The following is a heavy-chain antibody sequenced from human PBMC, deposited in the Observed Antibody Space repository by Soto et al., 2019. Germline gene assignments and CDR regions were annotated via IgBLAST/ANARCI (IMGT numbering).Heavy chain of an antibody. CDR2: IYYSVST. J-gene: IGHJ5*02. CDR3: ASRPRAHAQWFDP. CDR1: GGSVSSGSYY. V-gene: IGHV4-61*01. Sequence: QVQLQESGPGLVKPSETLSLTCTVSGGSVSSGSYYWSWIRQPPGKGLEWIGYIYYSVSTNYNPSLKSRVTISVDTSKNQFSLKLSSVTAADTAVYYCASRPRAHAQWFDPWGQGTLVTVSS.